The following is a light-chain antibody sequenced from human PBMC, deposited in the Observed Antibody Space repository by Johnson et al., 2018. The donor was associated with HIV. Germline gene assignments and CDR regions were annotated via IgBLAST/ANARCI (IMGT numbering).Light chain of an antibody. J-gene: IGLJ1*01. CDR2: DNN. CDR3: GTWDSSLSAFV. V-gene: IGLV1-51*01. CDR1: SSNIENNF. Sequence: QSVLTQPPSVSAAPGQKVTISCSGSSSNIENNFVSWYQQFPGTASKLLIYDNNKRPSEIPDRFSGYKSGTSATLVITGLRTGDEADYYCGTWDSSLSAFVFGAGTTVIVL.